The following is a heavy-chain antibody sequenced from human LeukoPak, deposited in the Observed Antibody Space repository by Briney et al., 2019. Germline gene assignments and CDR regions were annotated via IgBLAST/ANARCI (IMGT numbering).Heavy chain of an antibody. CDR2: IHYSGST. J-gene: IGHJ4*02. Sequence: PSETLSLTCAVSGGSVSSDYWSWLRQPPGKGLEWIGYIHYSGSTNYNPSLKSRVTISVDTSKSQFSLKLTSVTAADTAVYYCARHSGTGVLDYWGQGTQVTVSS. V-gene: IGHV4-59*08. CDR1: GGSVSSDY. CDR3: ARHSGTGVLDY. D-gene: IGHD1-7*01.